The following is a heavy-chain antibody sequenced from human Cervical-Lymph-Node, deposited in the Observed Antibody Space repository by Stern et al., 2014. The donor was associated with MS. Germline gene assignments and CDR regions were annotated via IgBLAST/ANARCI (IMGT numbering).Heavy chain of an antibody. CDR3: ALDGRHAYAYALDV. Sequence: QVKLGESGAEVKKPGSSVKISCKASGGTFNVYAMNWLRQAPGQGLEWMGGSIPSVGQTTYAQNYQGRFTITADDTTTTPSMQLSSLRGNDPAVHNCALDGRHAYAYALDVWGQGTTVTVSS. D-gene: IGHD3-16*01. CDR2: SIPSVGQT. V-gene: IGHV1-69*01. CDR1: GGTFNVYA. J-gene: IGHJ6*02.